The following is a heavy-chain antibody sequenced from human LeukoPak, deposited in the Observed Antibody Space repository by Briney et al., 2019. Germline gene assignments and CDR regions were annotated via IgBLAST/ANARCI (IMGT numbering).Heavy chain of an antibody. D-gene: IGHD3-10*01. V-gene: IGHV1-2*02. CDR3: ARSGLRTNYYGSGSYYAPTARYFDY. Sequence: GAAVKVSCKASGYTFTGYYMHWVRQAPGQGLEWMGWINPNSGGTNYAQKFQGRVTMTRDTSISTAYMELSRLRSDDTAVYYCARSGLRTNYYGSGSYYAPTARYFDYWGQGTLVTVSS. CDR2: INPNSGGT. J-gene: IGHJ4*02. CDR1: GYTFTGYY.